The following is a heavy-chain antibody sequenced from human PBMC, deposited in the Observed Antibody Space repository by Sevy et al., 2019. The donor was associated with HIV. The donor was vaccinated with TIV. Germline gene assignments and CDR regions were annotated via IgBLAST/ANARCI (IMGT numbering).Heavy chain of an antibody. D-gene: IGHD2-8*01. CDR1: GFTFSKYS. V-gene: IGHV3-23*01. J-gene: IGHJ4*02. Sequence: GGSLRLSCAASGFTFSKYSMSWVRQPPGKGWGGVSTLPFGCGEINYADSVKGRFTISRDNSKSSVYLQMNNLRPEDTAVYYCAREGCTKPHDYWGQGTLVTVSS. CDR3: AREGCTKPHDY. CDR2: LPFGCGEI.